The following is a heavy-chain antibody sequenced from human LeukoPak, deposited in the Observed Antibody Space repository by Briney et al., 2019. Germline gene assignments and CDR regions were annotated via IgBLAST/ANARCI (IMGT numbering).Heavy chain of an antibody. CDR3: ATVGPHNEWELTD. Sequence: GASVKVSCKVSGYTLTELSMHWVRQAPGKGLEWMGGFDPKDGETIYAQKFQGRVTMTEDTSTDTAYMELSSLRSEDTAVYYCATVGPHNEWELTDWGQGTLVTVSS. CDR2: FDPKDGET. V-gene: IGHV1-24*01. J-gene: IGHJ4*02. CDR1: GYTLTELS. D-gene: IGHD1-26*01.